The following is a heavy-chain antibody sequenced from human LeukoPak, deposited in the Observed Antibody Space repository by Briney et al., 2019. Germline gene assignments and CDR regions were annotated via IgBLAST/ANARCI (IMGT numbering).Heavy chain of an antibody. CDR3: ARGASYSSSWYHAFDI. Sequence: VASVKVSCKASGYTFTSYDINWVRQATGQGLEWMGWMNPNSGNTGYAQKFQGRVTMTRNTSISTAYMELSSLRSEDTAVYYCARGASYSSSWYHAFDIWGQGTVVTVSS. CDR1: GYTFTSYD. CDR2: MNPNSGNT. D-gene: IGHD6-13*01. J-gene: IGHJ3*02. V-gene: IGHV1-8*01.